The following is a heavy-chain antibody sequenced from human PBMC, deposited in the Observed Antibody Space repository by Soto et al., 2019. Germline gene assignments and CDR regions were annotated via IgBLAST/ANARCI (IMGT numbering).Heavy chain of an antibody. V-gene: IGHV4-34*01. J-gene: IGHJ6*02. CDR3: ARVITIFGVVIGYYGMDV. Sequence: PSETLSLTCAVYGGSFSGYYWSWIRQPPGKGLEWIGEINHSGSTNYNPSLKSRVTISVDTSKNQFSLKLSSVTAADTAVYYCARVITIFGVVIGYYGMDVWGQGTTVTVSS. D-gene: IGHD3-3*01. CDR2: INHSGST. CDR1: GGSFSGYY.